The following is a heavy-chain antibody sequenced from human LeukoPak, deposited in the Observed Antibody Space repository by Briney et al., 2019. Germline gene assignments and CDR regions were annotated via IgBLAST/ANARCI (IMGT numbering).Heavy chain of an antibody. CDR1: GGSISSSNW. D-gene: IGHD2-2*02. CDR3: AGEHCSSTSCYSNYYYMDV. V-gene: IGHV4-4*02. Sequence: PSETLSLTCAVSGGSISSSNWWSWVRQPPGKGLEWIGEIYHSGSTNYNPSLKSRVTISVDKSKNQFSLKLSSVTAADTAVYYCAGEHCSSTSCYSNYYYMDVWGKGTTVTISS. J-gene: IGHJ6*03. CDR2: IYHSGST.